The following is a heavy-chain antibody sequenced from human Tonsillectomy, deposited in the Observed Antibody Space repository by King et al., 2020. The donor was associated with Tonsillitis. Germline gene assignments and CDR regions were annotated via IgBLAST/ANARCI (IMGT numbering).Heavy chain of an antibody. V-gene: IGHV1-69*01. CDR1: GGTSSSYA. J-gene: IGHJ5*02. CDR2: IIPIFGIA. Sequence: VQLVESGAEVKKPGSSVKVSCKASGGTSSSYAISWVRQAPGQGLEWMGGIIPIFGIAKYAEKFQGRVTITADESTSTAYMELSSLRSEDTAVYYCATGGLHDSSGYYSVGGFDPWGQGTLVTVSS. CDR3: ATGGLHDSSGYYSVGGFDP. D-gene: IGHD3-22*01.